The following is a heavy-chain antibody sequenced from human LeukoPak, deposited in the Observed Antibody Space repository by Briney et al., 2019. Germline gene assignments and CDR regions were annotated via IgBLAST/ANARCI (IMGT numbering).Heavy chain of an antibody. J-gene: IGHJ4*02. Sequence: GGSLRLSCAASGFTVSSNYMSWVRQAPGKGLEWVSVIYSGGSTYYADSVKGRFTISRDDSKDTLYLQMNSLRAEDTAVYYCARDRVGATGYWGQGALVTVSS. D-gene: IGHD1-26*01. V-gene: IGHV3-53*01. CDR3: ARDRVGATGY. CDR2: IYSGGST. CDR1: GFTVSSNY.